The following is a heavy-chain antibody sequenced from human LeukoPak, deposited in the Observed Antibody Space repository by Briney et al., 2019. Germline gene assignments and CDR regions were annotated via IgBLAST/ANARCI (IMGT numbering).Heavy chain of an antibody. V-gene: IGHV4-59*08. CDR3: ARQIAVAGFDY. Sequence: PSETLSLTCTVSGDSISSYYWSWIRQPPGKGLEWIGYIYYSGSTNYNPSLKSRVTISVDTSKNQFSLKLSSVTAADTAVYYCARQIAVAGFDYWGQGTLVTVSS. CDR2: IYYSGST. J-gene: IGHJ4*02. CDR1: GDSISSYY. D-gene: IGHD6-19*01.